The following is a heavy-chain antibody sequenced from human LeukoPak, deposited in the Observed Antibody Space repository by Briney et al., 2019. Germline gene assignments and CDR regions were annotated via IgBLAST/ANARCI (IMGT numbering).Heavy chain of an antibody. CDR2: IKQDGSEK. V-gene: IGHV3-7*01. CDR3: ASDMCEAAAGTPPFFDY. J-gene: IGHJ4*02. D-gene: IGHD6-13*01. Sequence: GGSLRLSCAASGFTFSSYWMGWVRQAPGKGLEWVANIKQDGSEKYYVDSVKGRFTISRDNAKNSLYLQMNSLRAEDTAVYYCASDMCEAAAGTPPFFDYWGQGTLVTVSS. CDR1: GFTFSSYW.